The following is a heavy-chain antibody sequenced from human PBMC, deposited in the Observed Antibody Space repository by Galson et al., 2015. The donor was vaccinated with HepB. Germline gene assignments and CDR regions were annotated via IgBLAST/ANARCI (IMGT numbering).Heavy chain of an antibody. V-gene: IGHV4-34*01. CDR3: ARGRVGGVIVL. CDR1: GGSFSGYY. CDR2: INHSGST. J-gene: IGHJ4*02. D-gene: IGHD3-16*02. Sequence: ETLSLTCAVYGGSFSGYYWSWIRQPPGKGLEWIGEINHSGSTNYNPSLKSRVTISVDTSKNQFSLKLSFVTAADTAVYYCARGRVGGVIVLWGQGTLVTVSS.